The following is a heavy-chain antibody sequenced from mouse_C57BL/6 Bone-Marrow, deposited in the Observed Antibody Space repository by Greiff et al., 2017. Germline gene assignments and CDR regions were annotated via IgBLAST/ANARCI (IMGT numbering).Heavy chain of an antibody. Sequence: EVTLMESGGGLVQPKGSLKLSCAASGFSFNTYAMNWVRPAPGTGLEWVARIRSKSNNYATYYADSVKDRFTISRDDSESMLYLQMNNLKTEDTAMYYCVRPLPDDWGQGTTLTVAS. J-gene: IGHJ2*01. CDR3: VRPLPDD. CDR1: GFSFNTYA. V-gene: IGHV10-1*01. CDR2: IRSKSNNYAT.